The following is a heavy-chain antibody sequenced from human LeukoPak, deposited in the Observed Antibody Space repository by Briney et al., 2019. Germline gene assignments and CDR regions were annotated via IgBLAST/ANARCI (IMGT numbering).Heavy chain of an antibody. D-gene: IGHD2-2*01. V-gene: IGHV3-21*01. CDR1: GFTFSSYT. Sequence: PGGSLRLSCAASGFTFSSYTMNWVRQAPGKGLEWVSSISSSSSYIYYADSVKGRFTISRDNAKNSLYLQMNSLRAEDTAVYYCARGGSCSSTSCPRYYYYYYGMDVWGQGTTVTVSS. CDR3: ARGGSCSSTSCPRYYYYYYGMDV. J-gene: IGHJ6*02. CDR2: ISSSSSYI.